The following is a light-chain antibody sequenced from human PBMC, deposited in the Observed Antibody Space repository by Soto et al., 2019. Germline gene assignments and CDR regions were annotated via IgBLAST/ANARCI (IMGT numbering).Light chain of an antibody. CDR2: GAS. J-gene: IGKJ2*01. CDR1: QSVSSN. V-gene: IGKV3-15*01. Sequence: EIVMTQSPATLSVSPGERATLSCRARQSVSSNLAWYQQKPGQPPRLLIYGASTRATLIPARFSGSGSGTEFTLTIDSLQSEDFAVYYCQQYDYWPPYTFGQGTKLEIK. CDR3: QQYDYWPPYT.